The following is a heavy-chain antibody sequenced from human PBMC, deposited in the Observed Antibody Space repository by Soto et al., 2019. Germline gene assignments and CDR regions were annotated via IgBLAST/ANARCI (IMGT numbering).Heavy chain of an antibody. V-gene: IGHV4-31*03. D-gene: IGHD3-10*01. J-gene: IGHJ2*01. CDR3: ARGARSWFGEHFDL. CDR2: IYYSGST. Sequence: QVQLQESGPGLVKPSQTLSLTCTVSGGSISSGGYYWSWIRQHPGKGLEWIGYIYYSGSTYYNPSLNSRVTTAVDTSKTQFPLQLSSVTAADTAVYYCARGARSWFGEHFDLWGRGTLVTVSS. CDR1: GGSISSGGYY.